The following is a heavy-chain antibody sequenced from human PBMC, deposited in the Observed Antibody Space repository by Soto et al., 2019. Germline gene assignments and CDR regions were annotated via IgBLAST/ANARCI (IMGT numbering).Heavy chain of an antibody. J-gene: IGHJ3*02. D-gene: IGHD2-2*01. CDR3: AAMYPPYASDI. CDR1: GYTFTGYY. CDR2: INPNSGGT. V-gene: IGHV1-2*02. Sequence: ASVKVSCKASGYTFTGYYMHWVRQAPGQGLEWMGWINPNSGGTNYAKKFQGRVTMTRDTSISTAYMELSRLRSDDTAVYYCAAMYPPYASDIWGQGTMVTVSS.